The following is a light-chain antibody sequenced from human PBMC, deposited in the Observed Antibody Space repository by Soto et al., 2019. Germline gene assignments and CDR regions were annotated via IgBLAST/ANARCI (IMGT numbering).Light chain of an antibody. V-gene: IGLV2-14*03. Sequence: QSALTQPASVSGSPGQSITISCTGSSSDVGGYNYVYWYQQHPGKAPKLIIYDVTRRPSGLSNRFSASKSGNTASLTISGLQAEDEGDYYCSSYTPHLTPVIFGGGTKLTVL. CDR2: DVT. J-gene: IGLJ2*01. CDR3: SSYTPHLTPVI. CDR1: SSDVGGYNY.